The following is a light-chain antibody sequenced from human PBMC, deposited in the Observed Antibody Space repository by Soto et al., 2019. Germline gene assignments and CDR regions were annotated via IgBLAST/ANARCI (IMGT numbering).Light chain of an antibody. Sequence: QSALAQPASVSGSPGQSITISCTGTNSDVGNYNFVSWHQQHPGKAPKLLIFEVTNRPSGVSSRFSGSKSGNTASLTISGLQAEDEADYYCASYTSSNTLVLGTGTKVTVL. CDR2: EVT. V-gene: IGLV2-14*01. CDR1: NSDVGNYNF. CDR3: ASYTSSNTLV. J-gene: IGLJ1*01.